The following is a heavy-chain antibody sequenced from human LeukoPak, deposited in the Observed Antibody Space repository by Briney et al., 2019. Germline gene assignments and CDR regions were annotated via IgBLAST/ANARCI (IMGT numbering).Heavy chain of an antibody. CDR3: ARETSAAGPYVFHNYNGMDV. Sequence: SETLSLTCTVSGGSISSGGYYWSWIRQHPGKGLEWIGYIYYSGSTYYNPSLKSRVTISVDTSKNQFSLKLSSVTAADTAVYYCARETSAAGPYVFHNYNGMDVWGPGTTVIVS. J-gene: IGHJ6*02. CDR2: IYYSGST. CDR1: GGSISSGGYY. V-gene: IGHV4-31*03. D-gene: IGHD6-13*01.